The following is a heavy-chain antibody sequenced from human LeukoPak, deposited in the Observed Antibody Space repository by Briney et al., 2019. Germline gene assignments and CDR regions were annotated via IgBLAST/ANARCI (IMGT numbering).Heavy chain of an antibody. CDR1: GYTFTGYY. D-gene: IGHD3-22*01. CDR2: INPNSGGT. CDR3: ARDGYYYDSSGYYLVYYYYYMDV. J-gene: IGHJ6*03. Sequence: ASVKVSCKASGYTFTGYYMHWVRQAPGQGLEWMGWINPNSGGTNYAQKFQGRVTMTRDTSISTAYMELSRLRSDDTALYYCARDGYYYDSSGYYLVYYYYYMDVWGKGTTVTVSS. V-gene: IGHV1-2*02.